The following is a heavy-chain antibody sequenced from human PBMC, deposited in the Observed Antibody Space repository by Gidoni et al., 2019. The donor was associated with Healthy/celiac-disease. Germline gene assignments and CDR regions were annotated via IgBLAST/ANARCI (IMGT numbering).Heavy chain of an antibody. CDR2: IYYSGST. V-gene: IGHV4-59*08. Sequence: QVQLQESGPGLVKPSETLSLTCTVSGGSISSYYWSWIRQPPGKGLEWIGYIYYSGSTDYNPSLKSRVTISVDTSKNQFSLKLSSVTAADTAVYYCASGVAGVDYWGQGTLVTVSS. J-gene: IGHJ4*02. D-gene: IGHD6-19*01. CDR3: ASGVAGVDY. CDR1: GGSISSYY.